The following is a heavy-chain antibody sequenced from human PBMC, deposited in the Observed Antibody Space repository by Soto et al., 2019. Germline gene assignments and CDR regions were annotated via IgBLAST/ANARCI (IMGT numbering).Heavy chain of an antibody. CDR2: IYYSGST. J-gene: IGHJ6*02. Sequence: SETLSLTCTVSGGSISSGSSDDYYWSWIRQPPGKGLEWIGSIYYSGSTYYNPSLKSRVTISVDKSKNQFSLKLSSVTAADTAVYYCARRPGGYYYGMDVWGQGTTVTVSS. V-gene: IGHV4-39*01. CDR3: ARRPGGYYYGMDV. CDR1: GGSISSGSSDDYY.